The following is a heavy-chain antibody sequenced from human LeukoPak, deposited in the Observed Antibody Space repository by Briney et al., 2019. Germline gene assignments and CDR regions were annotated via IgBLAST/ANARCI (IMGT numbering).Heavy chain of an antibody. J-gene: IGHJ4*02. CDR3: AREGRYYFDY. D-gene: IGHD3-10*01. V-gene: IGHV3-48*03. Sequence: GGSLRLSCAASGFSFSSFEFIWVRQAPGRGLEWISYSSVSGGGRIVYYADSVKGRFTISRDNVDNTLYLQMNSLKAEDTAVYYCAREGRYYFDYWGQGILVTVSS. CDR2: SSVSGGGRIV. CDR1: GFSFSSFE.